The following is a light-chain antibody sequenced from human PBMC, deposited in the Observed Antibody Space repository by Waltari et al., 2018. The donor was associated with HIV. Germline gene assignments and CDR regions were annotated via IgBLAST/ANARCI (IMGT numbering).Light chain of an antibody. V-gene: IGKV3-11*01. CDR2: DAS. CDR1: QSVVTY. Sequence: EIVLTQSPANLSLSPGDRATLPCRASQSVVTYLAWYQQKPGQAPRLLIFDASNRATGIPARFSGSGSGTDFTLTISSLESEDFAVYYCQQRSSWPLTYSRGTKVEIK. CDR3: QQRSSWPLT. J-gene: IGKJ4*01.